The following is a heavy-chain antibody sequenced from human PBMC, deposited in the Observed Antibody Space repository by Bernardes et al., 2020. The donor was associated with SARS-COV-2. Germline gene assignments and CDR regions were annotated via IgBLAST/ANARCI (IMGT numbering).Heavy chain of an antibody. V-gene: IGHV2-70*11. J-gene: IGHJ6*02. CDR1: GFSLSTSGMC. CDR2: IDWDDDK. Sequence: SGPTLVKPTQTLTLTCTFSGFSLSTSGMCVSWIRQPPGKALEWLARIDWDDDKYYSTSLKTRLTISKDTSKNQVVLTMTNMDPVDTATYYCARIGVVVGNYGMDVWGQGTTVTVSS. CDR3: ARIGVVVGNYGMDV. D-gene: IGHD2-15*01.